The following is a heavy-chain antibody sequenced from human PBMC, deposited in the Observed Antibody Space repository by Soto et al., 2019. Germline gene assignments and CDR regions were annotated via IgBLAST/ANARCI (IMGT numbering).Heavy chain of an antibody. CDR1: GYSFTSYW. Sequence: GESLKISCKGSGYSFTSYWIGWVRQMPGKGLEWMGIIYPGDSDTRYSPSFQGQVTISADKSISTAYLQWSSLKASDTAMYYCARILRPIIAGAGTDPIYYYGMDVWGQGTTVTVSS. V-gene: IGHV5-51*01. CDR2: IYPGDSDT. CDR3: ARILRPIIAGAGTDPIYYYGMDV. D-gene: IGHD6-19*01. J-gene: IGHJ6*02.